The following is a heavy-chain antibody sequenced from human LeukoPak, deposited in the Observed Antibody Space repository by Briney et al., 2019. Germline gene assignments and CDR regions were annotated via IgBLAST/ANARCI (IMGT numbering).Heavy chain of an antibody. CDR2: IKSKTDGGTT. Sequence: GGSLRLSCAASGFTFSNAGMSCVRQAPGKGLEWFGRIKSKTDGGTTDYAAPVKGRFTISRDDSKNTLYLQMNSLKADDTAVYYCTTDHRWFGDYYFDYWGQGTLVTVSS. CDR1: GFTFSNAG. CDR3: TTDHRWFGDYYFDY. J-gene: IGHJ4*02. V-gene: IGHV3-15*01. D-gene: IGHD3-10*01.